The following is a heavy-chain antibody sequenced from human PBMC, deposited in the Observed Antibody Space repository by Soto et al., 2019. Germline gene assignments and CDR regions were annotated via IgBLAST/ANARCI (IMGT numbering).Heavy chain of an antibody. CDR3: ASGYSSSYYYYYGMDV. CDR1: GYTFTGYY. J-gene: IGHJ6*02. Sequence: ASVKVSCKASGYTFTGYYMHWVRQAPGQGLEWMGWINPNSGGTNYAQKFQGWVTMTRDTSISTAYMELSGLRSDDTAVYYCASGYSSSYYYYYGMDVWGQGTTVTVSS. CDR2: INPNSGGT. V-gene: IGHV1-2*04. D-gene: IGHD6-13*01.